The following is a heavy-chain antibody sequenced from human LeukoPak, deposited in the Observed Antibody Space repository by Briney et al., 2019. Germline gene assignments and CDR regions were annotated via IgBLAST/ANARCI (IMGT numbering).Heavy chain of an antibody. CDR3: ARGTIFGVVPFDY. V-gene: IGHV3-48*01. CDR2: ISSSSSTI. CDR1: GFTFSSYS. D-gene: IGHD3-3*01. Sequence: PGGSLRLSCAASGFTFSSYSMNWVRQAPGKGLEWVSYISSSSSTIYYADSVKGRFTISRDNARNSLYLQMNSLRVEDTAVYYCARGTIFGVVPFDYWGQGTLVTVSS. J-gene: IGHJ4*02.